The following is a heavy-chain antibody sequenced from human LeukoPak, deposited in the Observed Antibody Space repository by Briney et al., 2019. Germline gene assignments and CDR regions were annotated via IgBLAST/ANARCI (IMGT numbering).Heavy chain of an antibody. CDR1: GFTFSSYA. V-gene: IGHV3-23*01. J-gene: IGHJ6*03. Sequence: TGGSLRLSCAASGFTFSSYAMSWVRQAPGKGLEWVSAISGSGGSTYYADSVKGRFTISRDNSKNTLYLQMNSLRAEDTAVFYCAKDGVILAPGIYWYMDVWGRGTTVTVSS. CDR3: AKDGVILAPGIYWYMDV. CDR2: ISGSGGST. D-gene: IGHD3-16*02.